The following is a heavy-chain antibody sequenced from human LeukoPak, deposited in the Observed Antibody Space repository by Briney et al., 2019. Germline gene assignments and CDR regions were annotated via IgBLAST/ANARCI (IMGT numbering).Heavy chain of an antibody. CDR1: GFTFSSYA. V-gene: IGHV3-23*01. D-gene: IGHD3-22*01. CDR3: AKEFMIVVVITNLHFDY. CDR2: ISGSGGST. Sequence: GGSLRLSCAASGFTFSSYAMSWVRQAPGKGLEWVSAISGSGGSTYYADSVKGRFTISRDNSKNTLYLQMNSLRAEDMAVYYCAKEFMIVVVITNLHFDYWGQGTLVTVSS. J-gene: IGHJ4*02.